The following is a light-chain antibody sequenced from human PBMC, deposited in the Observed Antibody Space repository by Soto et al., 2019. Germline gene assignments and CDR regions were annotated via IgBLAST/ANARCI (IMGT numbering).Light chain of an antibody. J-gene: IGKJ1*01. CDR1: QSVLYSSNNKNH. Sequence: DIVMTQSPDSLAMSLGERATINCKSSQSVLYSSNNKNHLAWYQQKSGQPPKLLIYWASTRESGVPDRFRGSGSGTDFTLTISSLQAEDVAVYYCQQYYSTPWTFGQGTKVEIK. CDR3: QQYYSTPWT. V-gene: IGKV4-1*01. CDR2: WAS.